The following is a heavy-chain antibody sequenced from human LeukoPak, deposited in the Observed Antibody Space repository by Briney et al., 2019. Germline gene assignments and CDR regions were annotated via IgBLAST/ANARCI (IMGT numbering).Heavy chain of an antibody. CDR3: AREALRDGYSIDY. V-gene: IGHV4-34*01. CDR2: INHSGST. Sequence: SETLSLTCAVYGGSFSGYYWSWIRQPPGKGLEWIGEINHSGSTNYNPSLKSRVTISVDTSKNQFSLKLSSVTAADTAVYYRAREALRDGYSIDYWGQGTLVTVSS. D-gene: IGHD5-24*01. CDR1: GGSFSGYY. J-gene: IGHJ4*02.